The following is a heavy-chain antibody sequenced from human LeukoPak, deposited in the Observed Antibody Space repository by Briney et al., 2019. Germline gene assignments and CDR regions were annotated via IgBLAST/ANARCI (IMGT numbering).Heavy chain of an antibody. CDR1: GGSISSYY. D-gene: IGHD5-24*01. CDR3: ARGAGDGYSGFDY. CDR2: IYYSGST. J-gene: IGHJ4*02. Sequence: PSETLSLTCTVSGGSISSYYWSWIRQPPGKGLERIGYIYYSGSTNYNPSLKSRVTIPVDTSKNQFSLKLSSVTAADTAVYYCARGAGDGYSGFDYWGQGTLVTVSS. V-gene: IGHV4-59*01.